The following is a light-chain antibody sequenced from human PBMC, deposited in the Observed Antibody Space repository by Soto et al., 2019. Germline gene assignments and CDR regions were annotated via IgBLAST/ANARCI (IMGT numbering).Light chain of an antibody. Sequence: EIVMTQSPATLSVSPGERATLSCRASQSVSNNLAWYQQKPGQAPRLLIYGASTRATGIPARFSGSGSGTEFTITISSLQSEDFAVYYCQQYNNWTFGQGTKVEIK. V-gene: IGKV3-15*01. CDR3: QQYNNWT. CDR2: GAS. J-gene: IGKJ1*01. CDR1: QSVSNN.